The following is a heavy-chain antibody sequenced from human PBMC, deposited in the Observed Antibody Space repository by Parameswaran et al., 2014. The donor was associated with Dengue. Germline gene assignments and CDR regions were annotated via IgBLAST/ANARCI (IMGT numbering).Heavy chain of an antibody. J-gene: IGHJ3*02. D-gene: IGHD1-26*01. V-gene: IGHV3-23*01. CDR3: TKESGGSYPGVDAFDI. CDR2: ISGSGGIT. CDR1: GFTFVNYA. Sequence: GESLKISCAAPGFTFVNYAMTWVRQAPGKGLEWVSSISGSGGITNYADSVKGRFTISRDNSKNTLYLQMNSLRAEDTAIYYCTKESGGSYPGVDAFDIWGQGTMVTVSS.